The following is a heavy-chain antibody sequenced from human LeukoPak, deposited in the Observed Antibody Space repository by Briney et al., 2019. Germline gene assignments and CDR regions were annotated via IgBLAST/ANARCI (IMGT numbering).Heavy chain of an antibody. V-gene: IGHV4-59*01. CDR1: GGSISSYY. CDR2: LYYSGST. CDR3: ARGYCSGGSCFDAPFDY. J-gene: IGHJ4*02. D-gene: IGHD2-15*01. Sequence: PSETLSLTCTVSGGSISSYYWTWIRQPPGKGLEWIGYLYYSGSTDYNPSLKSRVTISVDISKNQFSLKLTSVTTADTAVYFCARGYCSGGSCFDAPFDYWGQGTLVTVSS.